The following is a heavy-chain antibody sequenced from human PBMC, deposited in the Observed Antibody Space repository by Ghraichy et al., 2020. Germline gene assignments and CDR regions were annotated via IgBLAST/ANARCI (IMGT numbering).Heavy chain of an antibody. Sequence: SVKVSCKASGGTFSSYAISWVRQAPGQGLEWMGGIIPIFGTANYAQKFQCRVTITADESTSTAYMELSSLRSEDTAVYYCARALGYCSSTSCPPHYYYYGMDVWGQGTTVTVSS. CDR3: ARALGYCSSTSCPPHYYYYGMDV. CDR1: GGTFSSYA. V-gene: IGHV1-69*13. J-gene: IGHJ6*02. CDR2: IIPIFGTA. D-gene: IGHD2-2*01.